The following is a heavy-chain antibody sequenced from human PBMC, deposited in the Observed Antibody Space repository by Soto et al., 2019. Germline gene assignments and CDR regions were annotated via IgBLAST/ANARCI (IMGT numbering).Heavy chain of an antibody. CDR3: ARKAGYSYPSYWFDP. CDR1: GYPLTSYY. J-gene: IGHJ5*02. Sequence: XSVKVSCKASGYPLTSYYMHWVRQAPGQGLEWMGIINPSGGSTSYAQKFQGRVTMTRDTSTSTVYMELSSLRSEDTAVYYCARKAGYSYPSYWFDPWGQGTLVTVSS. D-gene: IGHD5-18*01. CDR2: INPSGGST. V-gene: IGHV1-46*01.